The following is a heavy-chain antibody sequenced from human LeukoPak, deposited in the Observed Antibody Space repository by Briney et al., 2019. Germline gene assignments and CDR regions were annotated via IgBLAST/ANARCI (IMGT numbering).Heavy chain of an antibody. D-gene: IGHD1-26*01. CDR1: GFTFSSYW. J-gene: IGHJ4*02. CDR2: ITTDGSST. Sequence: GGSLRLSCAAAGFTFSSYWLHWVRQAPGKGLVWVSHITTDGSSTTYADSVKGRFTISRDNAKNTLYLQMNSLSAEDTAVYYCARDDGSYYVWGQGALVTVSS. CDR3: ARDDGSYYV. V-gene: IGHV3-74*01.